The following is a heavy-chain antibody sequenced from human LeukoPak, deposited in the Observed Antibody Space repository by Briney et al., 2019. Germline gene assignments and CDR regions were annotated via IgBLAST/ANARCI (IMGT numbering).Heavy chain of an antibody. CDR1: GGTFSSYA. D-gene: IGHD6-19*01. CDR2: IIPIFGTA. V-gene: IGHV1-69*01. Sequence: SVKVSCKASGGTFSSYAISWVRQAPGQGLEWMGGIIPIFGTANYAQKFQGRATITADESTSTAYMELSSLRSEDTAVYYCARGAANIAVAGTGYYFDYWGQGTLVTVSS. J-gene: IGHJ4*02. CDR3: ARGAANIAVAGTGYYFDY.